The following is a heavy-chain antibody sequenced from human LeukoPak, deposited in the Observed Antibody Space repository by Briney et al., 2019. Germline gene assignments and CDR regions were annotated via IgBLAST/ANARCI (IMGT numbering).Heavy chain of an antibody. CDR1: GYTFTSYG. Sequence: ASVKLSCKTSGYTFTSYGISWVRQAPGQGLEWMGWISAYNGNTHSAQKLQGRVTMTTDTSTSTAYMELRSLRSDDTAVYYCARGFPPRRQYDCSGYYSYYFDYWGQGALVTVSS. V-gene: IGHV1-18*01. CDR2: ISAYNGNT. CDR3: ARGFPPRRQYDCSGYYSYYFDY. D-gene: IGHD3-22*01. J-gene: IGHJ4*02.